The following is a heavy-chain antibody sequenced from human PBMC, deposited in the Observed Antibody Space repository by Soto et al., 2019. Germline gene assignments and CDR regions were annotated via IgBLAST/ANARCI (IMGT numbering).Heavy chain of an antibody. CDR1: GGTFSSYT. CDR2: IIPILGIA. Sequence: QVQLVQSGAEVKKPGSSVKVSCKASGGTFSSYTISWVRQAPGQGLEWMGRIIPILGIANYAQKFQGRVTITADKSTRTAYMELSSLRSEETAVYYCASRWVEFDYWGQGTLVTVSS. J-gene: IGHJ4*02. V-gene: IGHV1-69*02. CDR3: ASRWVEFDY. D-gene: IGHD1-1*01.